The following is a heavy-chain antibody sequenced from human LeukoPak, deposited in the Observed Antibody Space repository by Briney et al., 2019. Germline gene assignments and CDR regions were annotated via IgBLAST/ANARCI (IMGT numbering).Heavy chain of an antibody. CDR2: VSGDGTAR. J-gene: IGHJ5*02. Sequence: GGSLRLSCAASGFTSSSYWMHWVRQVPGKGLVWVSRVSGDGTARNYADSVKGRFTISRDDAKNTVDLQMNSLRGEDTAVYYCVRGRGSYGWFDPWGQGTLVTVSS. V-gene: IGHV3-74*01. CDR3: VRGRGSYGWFDP. CDR1: GFTSSSYW. D-gene: IGHD3-10*01.